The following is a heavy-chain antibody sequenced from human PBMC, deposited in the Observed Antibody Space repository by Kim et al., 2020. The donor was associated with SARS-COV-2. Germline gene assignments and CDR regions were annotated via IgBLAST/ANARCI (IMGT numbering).Heavy chain of an antibody. V-gene: IGHV3-23*01. D-gene: IGHD2-2*01. J-gene: IGHJ3*01. CDR3: AKGGSTSNYAFDL. Sequence: YYADSGKGRFTISRDNSKNTLYLQMNSLRAEDTAVYYCAKGGSTSNYAFDLWGQGTLVTVSS.